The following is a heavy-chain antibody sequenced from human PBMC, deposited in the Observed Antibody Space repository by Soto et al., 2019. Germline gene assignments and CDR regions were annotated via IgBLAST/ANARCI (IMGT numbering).Heavy chain of an antibody. CDR1: GXNFNIYA. V-gene: IGHV3-23*01. J-gene: IGHJ4*02. Sequence: GSLRLTCAASGXNFNIYAMTWVRQAPGKGLEWGSTTFATGRTTYYADSVKGRFTVSRDNSKNTLDLQMSNMRAEDKAVYYCATVHNTSRSFDYWGQGTLVTVSS. CDR2: TFATGRTT. D-gene: IGHD1-20*01. CDR3: ATVHNTSRSFDY.